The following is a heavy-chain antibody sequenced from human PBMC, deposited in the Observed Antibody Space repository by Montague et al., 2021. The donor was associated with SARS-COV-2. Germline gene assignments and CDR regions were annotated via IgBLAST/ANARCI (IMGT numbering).Heavy chain of an antibody. CDR2: IYHSGST. V-gene: IGHV4-34*01. Sequence: SETLSLTCAVYGGSFSGYYWSWIRQPPGKGLEWIGEIYHSGSTNYNPSLKSRVTISVDKSKNQFSLKLSSVTAADTAVYYCARVSSSGWYGYYYYGMDVWGQGTTVTVSS. D-gene: IGHD6-19*01. CDR1: GGSFSGYY. J-gene: IGHJ6*02. CDR3: ARVSSSGWYGYYYYGMDV.